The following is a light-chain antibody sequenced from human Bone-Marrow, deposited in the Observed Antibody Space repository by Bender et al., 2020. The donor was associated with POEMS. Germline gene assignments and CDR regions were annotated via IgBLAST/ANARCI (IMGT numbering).Light chain of an antibody. CDR2: EVN. CDR3: QSYDNSLGGWV. CDR1: SSDIGDYDY. Sequence: QSALTQPPSASGSPGQSVTLSCTGTSSDIGDYDYVSWYQQHPGNAPKLIIYEVNKRPSGVPDRFSGSKSGDTASLTVSGLQAEDEADYYCQSYDNSLGGWVFGGGTKLTVL. J-gene: IGLJ3*02. V-gene: IGLV2-8*01.